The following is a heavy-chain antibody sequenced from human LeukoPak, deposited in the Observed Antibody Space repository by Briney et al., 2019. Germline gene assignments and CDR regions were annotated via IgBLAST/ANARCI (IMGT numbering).Heavy chain of an antibody. V-gene: IGHV3-43*02. J-gene: IGHJ4*02. D-gene: IGHD4-17*01. Sequence: GGSLRLSCAASGFTFDDYAMHWVRQAPGKGLEWVSLISGDGGSTYYADSVKGRFTISRDNSKNSLYLQMNSLRTEDTALYYCAKDGYGDYVAYFDYWGREPWSPSPQ. CDR1: GFTFDDYA. CDR2: ISGDGGST. CDR3: AKDGYGDYVAYFDY.